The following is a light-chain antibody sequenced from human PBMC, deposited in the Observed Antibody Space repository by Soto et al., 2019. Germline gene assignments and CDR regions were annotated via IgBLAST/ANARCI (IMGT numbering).Light chain of an antibody. J-gene: IGKJ4*01. CDR1: QTIGRNY. Sequence: EIVLTQSPGTLSLSPGETATLSCRASQTIGRNYLAWYQQKPGQAPRLLIFGTFTRATGIPDRFSGSGSGTDFTLSISRLVPEDFAVYYCQQYASSPLLTFGGGTKVEIK. V-gene: IGKV3-20*01. CDR3: QQYASSPLLT. CDR2: GTF.